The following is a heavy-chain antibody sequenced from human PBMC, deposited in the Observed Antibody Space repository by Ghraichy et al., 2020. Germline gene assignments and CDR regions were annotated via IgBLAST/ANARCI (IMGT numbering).Heavy chain of an antibody. Sequence: ASVKVSCKASGYAFSKYYIHWVRRAPGQGFQWMGRINPSDGSASSALKFLGRVTMTRDTSTSTVYLELNSLRSEDTAVYFCARGQIVVDIDSWGQGTLVTVSS. D-gene: IGHD2-2*01. J-gene: IGHJ1*01. CDR2: INPSDGSA. CDR1: GYAFSKYY. CDR3: ARGQIVVDIDS. V-gene: IGHV1-46*01.